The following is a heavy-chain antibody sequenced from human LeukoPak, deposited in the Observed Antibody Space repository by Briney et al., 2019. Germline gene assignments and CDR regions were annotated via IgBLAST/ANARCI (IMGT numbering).Heavy chain of an antibody. CDR2: ISGSGGST. J-gene: IGHJ3*02. V-gene: IGHV3-23*01. D-gene: IGHD7-27*01. CDR1: GFTFSSYA. CDR3: AKGLGNWGPGDAFDI. Sequence: PGGSLRLSCAAYGFTFSSYAMSWVRQAPGKGLEWVSGISGSGGSTYYADSVKGRFTISRDNSKNTLYLQMNSLRAEDTAVYYCAKGLGNWGPGDAFDIWGQGTMVTVSS.